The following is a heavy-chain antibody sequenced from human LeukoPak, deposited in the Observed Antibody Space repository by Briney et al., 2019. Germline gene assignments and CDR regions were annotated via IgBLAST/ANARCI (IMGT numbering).Heavy chain of an antibody. D-gene: IGHD3-3*01. CDR2: IYYSGST. Sequence: SETLPPTCTVSGGSISSYYWSWIRQPPGKGLEWIGYIYYSGSTNYNPSLKSRVTISVDTSKNQFSLKLSSVTAADTAVYYCARVDYDFWSGYQSNWFDPWGQGTLVTVSS. J-gene: IGHJ5*02. CDR3: ARVDYDFWSGYQSNWFDP. CDR1: GGSISSYY. V-gene: IGHV4-59*01.